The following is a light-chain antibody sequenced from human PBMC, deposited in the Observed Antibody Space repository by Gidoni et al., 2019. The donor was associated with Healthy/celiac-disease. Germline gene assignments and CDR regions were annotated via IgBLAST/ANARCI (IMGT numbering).Light chain of an antibody. CDR2: GAS. V-gene: IGKV3-20*01. CDR3: QQYGSSPTWT. Sequence: EVVLTQSPGTLSLSPGERATLSCRASQSVSSSYLAWYQQKPGQAPRLLIYGASSRATGIPDRFSGSGSGTDFTLTISRLEPEDFVVYYCQQYGSSPTWTFGQGTRVKIK. CDR1: QSVSSSY. J-gene: IGKJ1*01.